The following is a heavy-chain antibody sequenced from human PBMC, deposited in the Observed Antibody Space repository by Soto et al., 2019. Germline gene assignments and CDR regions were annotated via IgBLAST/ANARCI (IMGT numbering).Heavy chain of an antibody. Sequence: GGSLRLSCAASGLTFSTYVMSWVRQAPGKGLEWVSSVSETGIGTYYADSVKGRFTISRDNSKDTLYLQMNSLRVEDTAIYYCAKVPYADFPHSDYWGQGTLVTVSS. J-gene: IGHJ4*02. CDR3: AKVPYADFPHSDY. CDR1: GLTFSTYV. V-gene: IGHV3-23*01. D-gene: IGHD2-2*01. CDR2: VSETGIGT.